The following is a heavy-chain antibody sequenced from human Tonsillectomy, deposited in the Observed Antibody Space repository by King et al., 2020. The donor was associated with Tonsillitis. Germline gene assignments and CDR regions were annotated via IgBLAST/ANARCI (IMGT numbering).Heavy chain of an antibody. V-gene: IGHV3-30-3*01. Sequence: VQLVESGGGVVQPGRSLRLSCAASGFTFSSYAMHWVRQAPGKGLEWVAVISYDGSNKYYADSVKGRFTISRDNSKNTLYLQMNSLRAEDTAVYYCARDFTGFYDYGDYVRPGYWGQGTLVTVSS. CDR2: ISYDGSNK. D-gene: IGHD4-17*01. CDR1: GFTFSSYA. CDR3: ARDFTGFYDYGDYVRPGY. J-gene: IGHJ4*02.